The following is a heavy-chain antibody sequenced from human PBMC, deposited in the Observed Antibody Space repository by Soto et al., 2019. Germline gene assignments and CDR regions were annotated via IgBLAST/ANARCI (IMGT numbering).Heavy chain of an antibody. J-gene: IGHJ4*02. V-gene: IGHV4-59*01. CDR1: GCSISSYY. CDR2: IYYSGNT. D-gene: IGHD3-16*01. Sequence: SETLSLTCTVSGCSISSYYWSWIRQPPGKGLEWIGYIYYSGNTNYNPSLKSRVTISVDTSKNQFSLKLSSVTAADTAVYYCARVWGYYFDYWGQGTLVTVSS. CDR3: ARVWGYYFDY.